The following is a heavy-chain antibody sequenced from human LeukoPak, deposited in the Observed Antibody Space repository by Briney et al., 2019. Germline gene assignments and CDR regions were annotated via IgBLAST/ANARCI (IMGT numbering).Heavy chain of an antibody. CDR2: ISSRGVTI. V-gene: IGHV3-48*03. CDR3: ARGAAYSD. J-gene: IGHJ4*02. D-gene: IGHD2-15*01. CDR1: GFIFSNID. Sequence: GGSLRLSCAASGFIFSNIDMHWVRQAPGKRLEWISYISSRGVTISYADSVKGRFTISRDNAKNSLYLQMNSLRAEDTAVYYCARGAAYSDWGQGTLVTVSS.